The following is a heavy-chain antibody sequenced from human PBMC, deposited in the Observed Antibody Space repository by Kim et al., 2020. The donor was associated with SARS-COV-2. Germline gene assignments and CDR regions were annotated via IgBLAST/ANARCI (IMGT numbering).Heavy chain of an antibody. CDR2: VYYSGST. D-gene: IGHD1-26*01. Sequence: SETLSLTCTVSGGSISSSSHYWAWICQPPGKGLEWIGSVYYSGSTSYNPSLKSRVTIAVDTSKYQFSLKLSSVTAADTALFYCARETRGSSAIDYWGQGTLVTVSS. J-gene: IGHJ4*02. CDR3: ARETRGSSAIDY. CDR1: GGSISSSSHY. V-gene: IGHV4-39*02.